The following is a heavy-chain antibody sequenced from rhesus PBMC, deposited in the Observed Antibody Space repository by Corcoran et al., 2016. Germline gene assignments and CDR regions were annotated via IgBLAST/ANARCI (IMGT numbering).Heavy chain of an antibody. CDR1: GYTFTDYY. D-gene: IGHD2-39*01. J-gene: IGHJ4*01. Sequence: EVQLVQSGAEVKKPGASVKISCKASGYTFTDYYLHWVQQAPGKGLEWMGRVDTENGEAIQAQQFPDRVTITADTSTDTAYMEMSSLRSEDTAVYYCATGSVDYWGHGFLVTVSS. CDR3: ATGSVDY. CDR2: VDTENGEA. V-gene: IGHV1-111*02.